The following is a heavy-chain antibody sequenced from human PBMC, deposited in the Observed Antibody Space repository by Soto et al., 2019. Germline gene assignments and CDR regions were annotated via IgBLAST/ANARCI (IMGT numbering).Heavy chain of an antibody. V-gene: IGHV1-18*01. D-gene: IGHD2-15*01. J-gene: IGHJ4*02. Sequence: ASVTVSCKASVYTFTSYGISWVRQAPGQGLEWMGWISAYNGNTNYAQKLQGRVTMTTDTSTSTAYMELRSLRSDDTAVYYCARGVGYCSGGSCLEIDYWGQGTLVTVSS. CDR1: VYTFTSYG. CDR2: ISAYNGNT. CDR3: ARGVGYCSGGSCLEIDY.